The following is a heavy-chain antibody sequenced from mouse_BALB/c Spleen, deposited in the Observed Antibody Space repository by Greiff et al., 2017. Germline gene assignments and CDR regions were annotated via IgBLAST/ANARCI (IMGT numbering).Heavy chain of an antibody. Sequence: LVESGAELMKPGASVKISCKATGYTFSSYWIEWVKQRPGHGLEWIGEILPGSGSTNYNEKFKGKATFTADTSSNTAYMQLSSLTSEDSAVYYCARRRYDYPYYFDYWGQGTTLTVSS. D-gene: IGHD2-4*01. J-gene: IGHJ2*01. CDR3: ARRRYDYPYYFDY. V-gene: IGHV1-9*01. CDR2: ILPGSGST. CDR1: GYTFSSYW.